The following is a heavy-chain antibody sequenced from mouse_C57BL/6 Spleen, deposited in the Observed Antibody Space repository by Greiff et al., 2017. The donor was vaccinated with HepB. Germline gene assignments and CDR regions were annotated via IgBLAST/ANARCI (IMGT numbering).Heavy chain of an antibody. CDR3: ARGSNYVNYFDY. CDR1: GYTFTDYY. V-gene: IGHV1-26*01. D-gene: IGHD2-5*01. CDR2: INPNNGGT. Sequence: EVQLQQSGPELVKPGASVKISCKASGYTFTDYYMNWVKQSHGKSLEWIGDINPNNGGTSYNQKFKGKATLTVDKSSSTAYMELRSLTSEDSAVYYCARGSNYVNYFDYWGQGTTLTVSS. J-gene: IGHJ2*01.